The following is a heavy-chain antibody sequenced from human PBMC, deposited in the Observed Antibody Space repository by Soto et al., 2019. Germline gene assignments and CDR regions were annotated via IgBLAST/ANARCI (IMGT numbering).Heavy chain of an antibody. CDR1: GYTFTGYY. D-gene: IGHD2-15*01. CDR3: ARVVGYCSGGSCYSDYYGMDV. J-gene: IGHJ6*02. V-gene: IGHV1-2*04. CDR2: INPNSGGT. Sequence: ASVKVSCKASGYTFTGYYMHWVRQAPGQGLEWMGWINPNSGGTNYAQKFQGWVTMTRDTSISTAYMELSRLRSDDTAVYYWARVVGYCSGGSCYSDYYGMDVWGQGTTVTVSS.